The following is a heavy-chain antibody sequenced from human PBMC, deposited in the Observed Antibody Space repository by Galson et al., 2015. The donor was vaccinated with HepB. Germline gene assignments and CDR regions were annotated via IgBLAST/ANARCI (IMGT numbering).Heavy chain of an antibody. V-gene: IGHV1-46*01. D-gene: IGHD5-12*01. CDR3: ARRPEGYSGGGWFGP. CDR1: GYTFTSYY. CDR2: INPSGGST. Sequence: SVKVSCKASGYTFTSYYMHWVRQAPGQGLEWMGIINPSGGSTSYAQKFQGRVTMTRDTSTSTVYMELSSLRSEDTAVYYCARRPEGYSGGGWFGPWGQGTLVTVSS. J-gene: IGHJ5*02.